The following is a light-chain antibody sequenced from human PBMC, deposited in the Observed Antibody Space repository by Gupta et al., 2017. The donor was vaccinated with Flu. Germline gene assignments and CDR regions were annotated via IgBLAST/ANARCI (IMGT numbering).Light chain of an antibody. Sequence: SSDVCSYNHVSWYQQPPGTAPKLMIYDVTNRPSGVPNRFSGSKSGNTASLTISGLQPEDEADYYCSSYASSVTYVFGTGTRVTVL. CDR3: SSYASSVTYV. CDR2: DVT. V-gene: IGLV2-18*02. J-gene: IGLJ1*01. CDR1: SSDVCSYNH.